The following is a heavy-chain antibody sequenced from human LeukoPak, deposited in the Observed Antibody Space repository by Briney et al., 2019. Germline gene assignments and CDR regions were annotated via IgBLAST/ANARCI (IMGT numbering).Heavy chain of an antibody. CDR2: IKQDVSEK. CDR3: ARVPYSSRFDY. D-gene: IGHD6-13*01. Sequence: GGSLRLSCAASGFTFSSYWMRWVRQAPGKGLECVANIKQDVSEKYYVDSAKGRFTISRDNGKNSLYLQMNSLRAEDTAVYYCARVPYSSRFDYWGQGTLVTVSS. CDR1: GFTFSSYW. J-gene: IGHJ4*02. V-gene: IGHV3-7*01.